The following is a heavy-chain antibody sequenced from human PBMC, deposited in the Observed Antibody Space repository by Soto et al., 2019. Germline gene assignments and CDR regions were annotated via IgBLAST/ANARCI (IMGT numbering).Heavy chain of an antibody. Sequence: GGSPRLSCAASGFTFSSYAMSWVRQAPGKGLEWVSAISGSGGSTYYADSVKGRFTISRDNSKNTLYLQMNSLRAEDTAVYYCAKNMVRGVIRYYFDYWGQGTLVTVSS. V-gene: IGHV3-23*01. CDR2: ISGSGGST. CDR3: AKNMVRGVIRYYFDY. D-gene: IGHD3-10*01. CDR1: GFTFSSYA. J-gene: IGHJ4*02.